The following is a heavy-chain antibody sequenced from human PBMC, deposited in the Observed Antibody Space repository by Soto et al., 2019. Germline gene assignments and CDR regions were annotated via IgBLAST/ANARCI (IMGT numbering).Heavy chain of an antibody. J-gene: IGHJ6*02. D-gene: IGHD2-15*01. Sequence: SVKVSCKASGGTFSSYAVSWVRQAPGQGLEWMGGIIPIFGTANYAQKFQGRVTITADESTSTAYMELSSLRSEDTAVYYCARSPYCSGGSCFMDVWGQGTTVTVSS. CDR1: GGTFSSYA. CDR2: IIPIFGTA. V-gene: IGHV1-69*13. CDR3: ARSPYCSGGSCFMDV.